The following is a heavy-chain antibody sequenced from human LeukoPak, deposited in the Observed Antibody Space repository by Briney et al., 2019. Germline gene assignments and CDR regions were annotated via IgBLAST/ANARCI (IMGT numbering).Heavy chain of an antibody. CDR3: AKGNSAGSSKSWFDP. J-gene: IGHJ5*02. CDR2: ISSSSSYI. V-gene: IGHV3-21*04. Sequence: GGSLRLSCAASGFTFSSYSMNWVRQAPGKGLEWVSSISSSSSYIYYADSVKGRFTISRDNSKNTVYLQMNSLSAEDTAVYYCAKGNSAGSSKSWFDPWGQGTLVTVSS. CDR1: GFTFSSYS. D-gene: IGHD3-10*01.